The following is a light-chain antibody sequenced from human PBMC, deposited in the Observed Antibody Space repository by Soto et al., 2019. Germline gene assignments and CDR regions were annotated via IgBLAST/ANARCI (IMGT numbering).Light chain of an antibody. CDR2: DAS. V-gene: IGKV3-11*01. CDR1: QRVSSY. J-gene: IGKJ3*01. Sequence: EIVLTQSPATLSLSPGERATLSCRASQRVSSYVAWYQQKPGQAPRLLIFDASYRATDIPARFSGSVSETDFTLNISSLETEDFEVYYCQLRTNRREVHFGPGTRVDIK. CDR3: QLRTNRREVH.